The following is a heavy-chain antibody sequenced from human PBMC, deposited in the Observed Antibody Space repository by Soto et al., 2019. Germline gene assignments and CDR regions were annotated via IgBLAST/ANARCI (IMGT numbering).Heavy chain of an antibody. CDR2: IYYSGST. CDR1: GGSISSSSYY. J-gene: IGHJ5*02. V-gene: IGHV4-39*01. Sequence: SETLSLTCTVSGGSISSSSYYWGWIRQPPGKGLEWIGSIYYSGSTYYNPSLKSRVTISVDTSKNQFSLKLSSVTAADTAVYYCARHNKFQNWFDPWGQGTLVTVSS. CDR3: ARHNKFQNWFDP.